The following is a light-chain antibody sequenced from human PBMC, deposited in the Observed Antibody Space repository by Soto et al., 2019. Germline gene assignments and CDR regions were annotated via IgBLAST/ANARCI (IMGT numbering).Light chain of an antibody. CDR3: QQFHSVPHL. CDR2: DAS. V-gene: IGKV1-13*02. CDR1: QDISSA. J-gene: IGKJ3*01. Sequence: AIQLTQSPSSLSASVGDRVTITCRSSQDISSALAWYQQKPGKPPKLLIFDASILEGGVPSRFSGSGSGTEFTLTLSSLQPEDFATYYCQQFHSVPHLFGPGTKVDVK.